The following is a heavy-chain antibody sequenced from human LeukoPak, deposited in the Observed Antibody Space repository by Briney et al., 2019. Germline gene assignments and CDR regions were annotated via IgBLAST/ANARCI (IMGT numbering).Heavy chain of an antibody. CDR3: AKGYYDFWSGYYWGYFDY. J-gene: IGHJ4*02. V-gene: IGHV3-23*01. CDR2: ISGSGSSL. CDR1: GFTFNSYA. Sequence: GGSLRLSCAASGFTFNSYAMNWVRQAPGKGLQWVSGISGSGSSLYYADSVKGRFTISRDNSKNTLFLQMDSLRDEDTAVYYCAKGYYDFWSGYYWGYFDYWGQGTLVTVSS. D-gene: IGHD3-3*01.